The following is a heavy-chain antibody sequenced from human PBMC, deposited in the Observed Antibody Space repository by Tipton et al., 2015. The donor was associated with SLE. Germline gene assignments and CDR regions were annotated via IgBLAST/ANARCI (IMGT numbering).Heavy chain of an antibody. CDR2: IYHSGST. V-gene: IGHV4-34*01. D-gene: IGHD2-2*01. CDR1: GGSFSGYY. CDR3: ARGDCSSTSCLDY. Sequence: TLSLTCAVYGGSFSGYYWGWIRQPPGKGLEWIGNIYHSGSTFHNPSLKSRVTISVDTSKNQFSLKLSSVTAADTAVYYCARGDCSSTSCLDYWGQGTLVTVSS. J-gene: IGHJ4*02.